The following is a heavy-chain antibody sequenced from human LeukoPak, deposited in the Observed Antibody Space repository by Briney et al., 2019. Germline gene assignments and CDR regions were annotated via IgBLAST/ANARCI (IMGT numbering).Heavy chain of an antibody. CDR1: GFAFSIYA. D-gene: IGHD1-14*01. J-gene: IGHJ4*02. V-gene: IGHV3-23*01. Sequence: PGGSLRLSCAASGFAFSIYAMTWVRQAPGKGLEWVSTISGPGGSTYYADSVKGRFTISRDNSKNTLYPQMNSLRAEDTAVYYCAKVGRTPLLQRSRGNLVVDYWGQGTLVTVSS. CDR2: ISGPGGST. CDR3: AKVGRTPLLQRSRGNLVVDY.